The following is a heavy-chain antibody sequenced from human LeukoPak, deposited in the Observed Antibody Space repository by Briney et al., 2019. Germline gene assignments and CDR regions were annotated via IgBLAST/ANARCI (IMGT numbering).Heavy chain of an antibody. Sequence: TLSLTCTVSCGSISSVSYYWSWIRHPAGKGLEWIGRIYTSGSTNYNPSLKSRVTISVDTSKNHFSLKLSSVTAADTAVYYCASGYSGSYYHYWGQGTLVTVSS. CDR3: ASGYSGSYYHY. CDR1: CGSISSVSYY. CDR2: IYTSGST. V-gene: IGHV4-61*02. D-gene: IGHD1-26*01. J-gene: IGHJ4*02.